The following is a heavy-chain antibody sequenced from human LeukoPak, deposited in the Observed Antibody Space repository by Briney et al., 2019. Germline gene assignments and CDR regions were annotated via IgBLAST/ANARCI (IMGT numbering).Heavy chain of an antibody. Sequence: GGSLRLSCAASEFTFSSYAMSWVRQAPGKGLEWVTAISGSGGSTYYADSVKGRFTISRDNSKNTLYLQMNSLRAEDTAVYYCAKDLTLQQLARGAFDIWGQGTMVTVSS. CDR3: AKDLTLQQLARGAFDI. V-gene: IGHV3-23*01. CDR1: EFTFSSYA. CDR2: ISGSGGST. J-gene: IGHJ3*02. D-gene: IGHD6-6*01.